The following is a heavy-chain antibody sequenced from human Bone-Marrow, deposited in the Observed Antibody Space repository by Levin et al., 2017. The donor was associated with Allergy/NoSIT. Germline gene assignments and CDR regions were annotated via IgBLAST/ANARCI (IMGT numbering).Heavy chain of an antibody. CDR3: ARVYYDFWSGYYTGMNYGMDV. CDR1: GYTFTSYG. CDR2: ISAYNGNT. D-gene: IGHD3-3*01. V-gene: IGHV1-18*01. Sequence: ASVKVSCKASGYTFTSYGISWVRQAPGQGLEWMGWISAYNGNTNYAQKLQGRVTMTTDTSTSTAYMELRSLRSDDTAVYYCARVYYDFWSGYYTGMNYGMDVWGQGTTVTVSS. J-gene: IGHJ6*02.